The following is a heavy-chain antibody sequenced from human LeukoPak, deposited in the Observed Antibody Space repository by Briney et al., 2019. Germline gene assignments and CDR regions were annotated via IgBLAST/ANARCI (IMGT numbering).Heavy chain of an antibody. CDR2: INPSGGST. CDR1: GYTFTSYY. V-gene: IGHV1-46*01. J-gene: IGHJ4*02. D-gene: IGHD2-2*01. CDR3: ARAPGDIVVVPAAMGGDY. Sequence: GASVKVSCKASGYTFTSYYMQWVRQAPGQGLEWMGIINPSGGSTSYAQKFQGRVTMTRDTSTSTVYMELSSLRSEDTAVYYCARAPGDIVVVPAAMGGDYWGQGTLVTVSS.